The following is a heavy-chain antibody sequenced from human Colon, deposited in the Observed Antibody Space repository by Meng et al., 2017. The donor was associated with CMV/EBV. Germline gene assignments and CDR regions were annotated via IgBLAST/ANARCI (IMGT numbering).Heavy chain of an antibody. CDR3: ARKASHFYYGMDV. J-gene: IGHJ6*02. CDR1: EFTFNKYN. V-gene: IGHV3-53*01. CDR2: IFGDHNT. Sequence: GGSLRLSCRGSEFTFNKYNMNWVRQAPGKGLEWVATIFGDHNTYYADSVKDRFTISRDDPKNTVNLEMNSLRAEDTAMYYCARKASHFYYGMDVWGQGTTVTVSS.